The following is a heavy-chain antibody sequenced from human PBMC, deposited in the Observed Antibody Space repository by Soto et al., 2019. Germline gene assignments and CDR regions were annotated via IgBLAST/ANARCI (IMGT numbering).Heavy chain of an antibody. J-gene: IGHJ3*02. Sequence: PGGSLRLSCAASGFTFSTYSMNWVRRPPGTGLERFSPISSRRSYYSYADSVKGRFTISRDNAKDPLHLQMNSLRAEDTAVYYCARGGGYYDSSGYNRDTFDIWGQGTMVTVSS. CDR2: ISSRRSYY. V-gene: IGHV3-21*01. CDR3: ARGGGYYDSSGYNRDTFDI. CDR1: GFTFSTYS. D-gene: IGHD3-22*01.